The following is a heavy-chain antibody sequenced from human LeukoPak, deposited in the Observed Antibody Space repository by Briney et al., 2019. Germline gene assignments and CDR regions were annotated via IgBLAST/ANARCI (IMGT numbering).Heavy chain of an antibody. CDR1: GYTFTSYG. CDR2: ISAYNGNT. Sequence: ASVKVSCKASGYTFTSYGISWVRQAPGQGLEWMGWISAYNGNTNYAQKLQGRVTMTTDTSTSTAYMELRSLRSDDTAVYYCARVGDGKRPVYYFDYWGQGTLVTVSS. D-gene: IGHD3-16*01. V-gene: IGHV1-18*01. J-gene: IGHJ4*02. CDR3: ARVGDGKRPVYYFDY.